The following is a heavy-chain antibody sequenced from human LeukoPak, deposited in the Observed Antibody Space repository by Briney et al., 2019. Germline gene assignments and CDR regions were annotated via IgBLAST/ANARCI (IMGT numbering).Heavy chain of an antibody. CDR1: GYTFTSYG. V-gene: IGHV1-18*01. CDR3: ARGAWKRPLDY. Sequence: ASVKVSCKASGYTFTSYGISWVRQAPGQGLEWMGWISAYNGNTNYAQKFQGRVTMTRDTSISTAYMELSRLRSDDTAVYYCARGAWKRPLDYWGQGTLVTVSS. J-gene: IGHJ4*02. D-gene: IGHD1-1*01. CDR2: ISAYNGNT.